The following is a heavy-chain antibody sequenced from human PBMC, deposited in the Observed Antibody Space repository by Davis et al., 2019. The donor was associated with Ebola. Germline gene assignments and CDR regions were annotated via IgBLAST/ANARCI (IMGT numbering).Heavy chain of an antibody. V-gene: IGHV4-34*01. Sequence: SETLSLTCAVYGWSFSGYYWSWIRQPPGKGLEWIGEINHSGSTNYNPSLKSRVTISVDSSKNQFSLKINSVTAADTATYYCARTTKTNIEDSGLGYNSFDSWGQGVLVSVSS. CDR1: GWSFSGYY. J-gene: IGHJ5*01. D-gene: IGHD4-17*01. CDR3: ARTTKTNIEDSGLGYNSFDS. CDR2: INHSGST.